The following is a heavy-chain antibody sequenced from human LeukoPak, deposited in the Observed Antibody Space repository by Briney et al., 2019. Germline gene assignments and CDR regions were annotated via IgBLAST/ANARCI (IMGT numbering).Heavy chain of an antibody. J-gene: IGHJ3*02. Sequence: SSETLSLTCTVPGGSISSYYWSWIRQPPGKGLEWIGYIYYSGSTNYNPSLESRVTISVDTSKNQFSLKLSSVTAADTAVYYCARGSGGDSDAFDIWGQGTMVTVSS. D-gene: IGHD2-21*02. CDR2: IYYSGST. CDR1: GGSISSYY. V-gene: IGHV4-59*01. CDR3: ARGSGGDSDAFDI.